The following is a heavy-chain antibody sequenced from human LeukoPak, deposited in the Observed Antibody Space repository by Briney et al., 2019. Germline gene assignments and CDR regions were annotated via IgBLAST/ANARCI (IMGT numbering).Heavy chain of an antibody. CDR3: ARPYYYGSGSPESY. Sequence: GASVKVSCKASGYTFTGYYMHWVRQAPGQGLEWTGWINPNSGGTNYAQKFQGRVTMTRDTSISTAYMELSRLRSDDTAVYYCARPYYYGSGSPESYWGQGTLVTVSS. CDR1: GYTFTGYY. J-gene: IGHJ4*02. V-gene: IGHV1-2*02. D-gene: IGHD3-10*01. CDR2: INPNSGGT.